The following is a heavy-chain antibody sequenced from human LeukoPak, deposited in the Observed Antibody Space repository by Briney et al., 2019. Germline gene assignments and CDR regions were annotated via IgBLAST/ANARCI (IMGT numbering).Heavy chain of an antibody. V-gene: IGHV3-30*02. Sequence: GGSLRLSCTASGFTFSNYAMHWVRQAPGKGLEWVAFIRNDGNEIYYADSVKGRFTNSRDNSRDTVYFQMNSLIYDDTAVYYCARTGFEWGEYFYYMDVWGKGTTVTVSS. D-gene: IGHD2/OR15-2a*01. CDR3: ARTGFEWGEYFYYMDV. CDR1: GFTFSNYA. CDR2: IRNDGNEI. J-gene: IGHJ6*03.